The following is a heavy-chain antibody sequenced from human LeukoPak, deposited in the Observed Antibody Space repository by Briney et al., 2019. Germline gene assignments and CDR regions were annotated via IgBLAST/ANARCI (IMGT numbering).Heavy chain of an antibody. CDR3: AISAHYYDTSGYYSVSYDY. J-gene: IGHJ4*02. D-gene: IGHD3-22*01. V-gene: IGHV3-23*01. CDR2: ISGSGGST. Sequence: GGSLRLSCAASGFTFSSYAMSWVRQAPGKGLEWVSAISGSGGSTYYADSVKGRFTISRDNSKNTLYLQMNSLRAEDTAVYYCAISAHYYDTSGYYSVSYDYWGQGTLVTVSS. CDR1: GFTFSSYA.